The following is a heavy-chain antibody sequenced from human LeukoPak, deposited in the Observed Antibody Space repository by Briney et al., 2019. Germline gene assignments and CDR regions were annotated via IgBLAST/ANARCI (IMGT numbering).Heavy chain of an antibody. V-gene: IGHV3-7*01. CDR2: IKQDGSEK. J-gene: IGHJ6*03. CDR3: ARDNGVVHGVYYMDV. Sequence: GGSLRLSCAASGFTFSNYWMTWVRQAPGKGLEWVADIKQDGSEKLYVNSVRGRFTISRDSARMSLFLQMNSLRAEDTAVYYCARDNGVVHGVYYMDVWGKGTTVTVS. CDR1: GFTFSNYW. D-gene: IGHD3-3*01.